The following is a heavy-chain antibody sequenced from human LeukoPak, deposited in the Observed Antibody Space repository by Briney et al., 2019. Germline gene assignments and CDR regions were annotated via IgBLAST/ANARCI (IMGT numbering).Heavy chain of an antibody. V-gene: IGHV3-48*01. CDR1: GFTFSSYT. CDR2: INSASTTI. Sequence: GGSLRLSCAASGFTFSSYTMNWVRQAPGKGLEWVSYINSASTTIYYADSVKGRLTISRDNAKNSLYLQMNSLRAEDTAVYYCARDRLHYDSLTGYPADWGQGTLVTVSS. D-gene: IGHD3-9*01. J-gene: IGHJ4*02. CDR3: ARDRLHYDSLTGYPAD.